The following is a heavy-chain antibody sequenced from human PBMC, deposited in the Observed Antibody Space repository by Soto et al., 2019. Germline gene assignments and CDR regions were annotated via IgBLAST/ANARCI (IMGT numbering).Heavy chain of an antibody. V-gene: IGHV1-69*13. CDR2: IIPMFGTA. CDR1: GRTFSSYA. CDR3: ASPMPRAFLSSTSCHPGYCGKDV. D-gene: IGHD2-2*01. J-gene: IGHJ6*04. Sequence: ASVKVSCMASGRTFSSYATSCVRQAPGQLHEWMGWIIPMFGTANYAQKFQGRVTINADESTSTAYMLLSSLRSEDTAAYHFASPMPRAFLSSTSCHPGYCGKDVWGRVNRVAV.